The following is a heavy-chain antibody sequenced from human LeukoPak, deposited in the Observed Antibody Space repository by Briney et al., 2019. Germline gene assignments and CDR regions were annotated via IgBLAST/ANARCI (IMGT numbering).Heavy chain of an antibody. CDR3: ARDLDP. Sequence: SETLSLTCAVSGGSISSNNWWSWVRQPPGKGLEWIGEIFHGGNTNYNPSLMSRVTVLVDKSKNQFSLKLSSVTAADTAVYYCARDLDPWGQGTLVTVSS. CDR1: GGSISSNNW. J-gene: IGHJ5*02. CDR2: IFHGGNT. V-gene: IGHV4-4*02.